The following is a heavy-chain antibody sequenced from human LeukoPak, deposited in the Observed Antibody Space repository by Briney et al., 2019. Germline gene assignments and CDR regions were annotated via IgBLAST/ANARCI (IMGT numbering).Heavy chain of an antibody. CDR3: ARLGGATTRGEDYFDY. J-gene: IGHJ4*02. CDR2: IYYSGST. CDR1: GGSISSYY. Sequence: RPSETLSLTCTVSGGSISSYYWSWIRQPPGKGLEWFGYIYYSGSTNYNPSLKSRVTIAVDTSKNQFSLKLSSVTAADTAVYYCARLGGATTRGEDYFDYWGQGTLVTVSS. D-gene: IGHD1-26*01. V-gene: IGHV4-59*01.